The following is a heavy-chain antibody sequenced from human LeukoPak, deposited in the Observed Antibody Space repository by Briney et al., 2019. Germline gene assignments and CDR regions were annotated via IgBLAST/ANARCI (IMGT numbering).Heavy chain of an antibody. D-gene: IGHD6-13*01. CDR3: ARDGIAAAGTCPFDY. J-gene: IGHJ4*02. CDR1: GGSFSGYY. CDR2: INHSGST. V-gene: IGHV4-34*01. Sequence: SETLSLTCAVYGGSFSGYYWSWIRQPPGKGLEWIGEINHSGSTNYNPSLKSRVTISVDTSKNQFSLKLSSVTAADTAVYYCARDGIAAAGTCPFDYWGQGTLVTVSS.